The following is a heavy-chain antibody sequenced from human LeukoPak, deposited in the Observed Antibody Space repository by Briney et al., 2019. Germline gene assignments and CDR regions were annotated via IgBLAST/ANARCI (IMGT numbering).Heavy chain of an antibody. J-gene: IGHJ6*02. CDR2: IYYSGST. CDR1: GGSISSSIYY. V-gene: IGHV4-39*01. CDR3: ARLFADEDTAMVGYYYYGMDV. Sequence: SETLSLTCTVSGGSISSSIYYWGWIRQPPGKGLEWIGSIYYSGSTYYNPSLKSRVTISVDTSKNQFSLKLSSVTAADTAVYYCARLFADEDTAMVGYYYYGMDVWGQGTTVAVSS. D-gene: IGHD5-18*01.